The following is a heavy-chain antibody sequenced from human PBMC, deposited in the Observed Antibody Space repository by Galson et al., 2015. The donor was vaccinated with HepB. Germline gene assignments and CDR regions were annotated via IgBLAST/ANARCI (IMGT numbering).Heavy chain of an antibody. V-gene: IGHV3-30-3*01. J-gene: IGHJ4*02. Sequence: SLRLSCAASGFTFSSYAMHWVRQAPGKGLEWVAVISYDGSNKYYADSVKGRFTISRDNSKNTLYLQMNSLRAEDTAVYYCARDPSTYYDFWSGYPLAFDYWGQGTLVTVSS. CDR1: GFTFSSYA. CDR2: ISYDGSNK. CDR3: ARDPSTYYDFWSGYPLAFDY. D-gene: IGHD3-3*01.